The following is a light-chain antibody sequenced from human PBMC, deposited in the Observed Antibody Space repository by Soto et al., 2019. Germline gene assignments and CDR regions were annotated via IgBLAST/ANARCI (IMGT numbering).Light chain of an antibody. Sequence: QSALTQPASVSGSPGQSVTISCTGTGTDVGGYNYVSWYQHHPGKAPKLMIYEVSTRPPGVSNRVSGSKSGNTSSLSISGLQTEDEADYYCCSFTSRSTWLFGGGTKLTVL. CDR3: CSFTSRSTWL. CDR1: GTDVGGYNY. J-gene: IGLJ3*02. CDR2: EVS. V-gene: IGLV2-14*01.